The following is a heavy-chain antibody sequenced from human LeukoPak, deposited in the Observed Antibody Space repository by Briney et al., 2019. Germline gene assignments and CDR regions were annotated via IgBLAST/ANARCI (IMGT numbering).Heavy chain of an antibody. CDR3: ARENYYGSGSQGHLDY. D-gene: IGHD3-10*01. CDR1: GGSFSGYY. CDR2: INHSGST. Sequence: SETLSLTCAVYGGSFSGYYWSWIRQPPGKGLEWIGEINHSGSTNYNPSLKSRVTISVDTSKNQFSLKLSSVTAADTAVYYCARENYYGSGSQGHLDYWGQGTLVTVSS. J-gene: IGHJ4*02. V-gene: IGHV4-34*01.